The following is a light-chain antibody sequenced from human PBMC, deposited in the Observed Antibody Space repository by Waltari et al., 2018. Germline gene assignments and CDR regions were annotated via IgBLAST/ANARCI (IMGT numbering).Light chain of an antibody. CDR1: QSVLYSSNNKNY. Sequence: DIVMTQSPDSLAVSLGERAIINCNSSQSVLYSSNNKNYLALYQQKPGQPPKLLIYWASTREFGVPDRFSGSGSGTDFTLTINSLQAEDVAVYYCQQYVVIPWTFGQGTKVEVK. CDR2: WAS. V-gene: IGKV4-1*01. CDR3: QQYVVIPWT. J-gene: IGKJ1*01.